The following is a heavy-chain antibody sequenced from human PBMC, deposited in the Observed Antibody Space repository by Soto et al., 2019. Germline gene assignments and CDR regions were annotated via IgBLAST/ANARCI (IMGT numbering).Heavy chain of an antibody. V-gene: IGHV4-39*01. Sequence: PSETLSLTCTVSGDSIISSDFYWGWVRQPPGKGLEWIGSIFYLGSSYYNPSLKSRVTMSVDTSKSQFSLRLRSVTAADTALYFCARHSLALRKNNWFDTWGQGIMVTVSS. CDR3: ARHSLALRKNNWFDT. D-gene: IGHD3-3*02. J-gene: IGHJ5*02. CDR2: IFYLGSS. CDR1: GDSIISSDFY.